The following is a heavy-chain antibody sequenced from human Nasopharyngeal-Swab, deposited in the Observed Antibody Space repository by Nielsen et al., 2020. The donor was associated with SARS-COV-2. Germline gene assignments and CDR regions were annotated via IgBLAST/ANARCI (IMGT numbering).Heavy chain of an antibody. CDR2: IYSGGST. J-gene: IGHJ4*02. CDR3: ARHYYYGSGTQFDY. CDR1: GFTVSSNY. V-gene: IGHV3-66*04. D-gene: IGHD3-10*01. Sequence: GESLKISCAASGFTVSSNYMSWVRQAPGKGLEWVPVIYSGGSTYYADSVKGRFTISRDNSKNTLYLQMSSLRAEDTAVYYCARHYYYGSGTQFDYWGQGTLVTVSS.